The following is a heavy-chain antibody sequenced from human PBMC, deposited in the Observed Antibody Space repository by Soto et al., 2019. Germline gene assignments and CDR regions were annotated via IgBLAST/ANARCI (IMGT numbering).Heavy chain of an antibody. CDR3: ASEMRRSYGQFDY. Sequence: QVQLVESGGGLVKPGGSLRLSCASSGFTFSDYYMGWIRQAPGKGLEWLSCISSGIGSTVYYADSVKGRFTISRDNAKNSLYLAMNSLRAEDTAVYYCASEMRRSYGQFDYWGQGTLVTVSS. V-gene: IGHV3-11*01. CDR2: ISSGIGSTV. D-gene: IGHD3-16*01. J-gene: IGHJ4*02. CDR1: GFTFSDYY.